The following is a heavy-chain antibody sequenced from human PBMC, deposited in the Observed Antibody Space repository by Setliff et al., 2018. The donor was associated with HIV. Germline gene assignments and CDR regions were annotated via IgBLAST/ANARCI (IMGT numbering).Heavy chain of an antibody. D-gene: IGHD3-22*01. V-gene: IGHV1-2*06. Sequence: ASVKVSCKASGYTFTGYYMHWVRQAPGQGLEWMGRINPNSGGTNYAQKFQGRVTMTRDTSISTAYMELSRLRSEDTAVYYCARVSGYYSFDAFDIWGQGTMVTVSS. CDR2: INPNSGGT. CDR1: GYTFTGYY. CDR3: ARVSGYYSFDAFDI. J-gene: IGHJ3*02.